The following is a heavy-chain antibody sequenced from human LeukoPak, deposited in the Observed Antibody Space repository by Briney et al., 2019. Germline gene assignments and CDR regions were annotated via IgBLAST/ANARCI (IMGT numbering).Heavy chain of an antibody. CDR2: IKQDGSEK. CDR3: ARDGDTSGYSD. V-gene: IGHV3-7*01. Sequence: HPGGSLRPSCAASGFIFSDYWMSYLRQAPGKGLEWVANIKQDGSEKYYLDSVKGRFTISRDNAKNSLSLQMNSLRAEDTAVYYCARDGDTSGYSDWGQGTLVTVSS. CDR1: GFIFSDYW. J-gene: IGHJ4*02. D-gene: IGHD3-22*01.